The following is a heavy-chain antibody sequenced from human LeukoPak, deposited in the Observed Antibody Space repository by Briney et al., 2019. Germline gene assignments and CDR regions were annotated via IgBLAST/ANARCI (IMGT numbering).Heavy chain of an antibody. CDR1: GFPFRRYA. J-gene: IGHJ5*02. CDR2: FSSGGGRT. V-gene: IGHV3-23*01. CDR3: AKAPNYYGSGSYYNNWFDP. D-gene: IGHD3-10*01. Sequence: PGGSLRLPCAASGFPFRRYAIRWAPQAPGKGLEWVSSFSSGGGRTYYADSVKGRFTISRDNSKNTLYLQMDSLRAEDTAVYYCAKAPNYYGSGSYYNNWFDPWGQGTLVTVSS.